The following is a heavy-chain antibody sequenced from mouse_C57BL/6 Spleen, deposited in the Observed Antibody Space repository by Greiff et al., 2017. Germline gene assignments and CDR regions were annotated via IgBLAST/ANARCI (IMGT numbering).Heavy chain of an antibody. CDR2: IDPSDSGT. D-gene: IGHD2-1*01. V-gene: IGHV1-52*01. J-gene: IGHJ2*01. CDR3: ARDGNYYFDY. CDR1: GYTFTSYW. Sequence: QVQLQQPGAELVRPGSSVKLSCKASGYTFTSYWMHWVKQRPIQGLEWIGNIDPSDSGTHYNQKFKDKATLTVDKSSSTAYMQLSSLTSEYSAVYYCARDGNYYFDYWGQGTTLTVSS.